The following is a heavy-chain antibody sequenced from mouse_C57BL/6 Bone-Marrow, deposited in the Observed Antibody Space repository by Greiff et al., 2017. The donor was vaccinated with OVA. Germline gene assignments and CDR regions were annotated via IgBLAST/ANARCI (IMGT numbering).Heavy chain of an antibody. D-gene: IGHD2-4*01. J-gene: IGHJ2*01. CDR1: GYSFTSYY. V-gene: IGHV1-66*01. CDR2: IYPGSGNT. CDR3: ASIYYDYDGYYFDY. Sequence: VQLQQSGPELVKPGASVKISCKASGYSFTSYYIHWVKQRPGQGLEWIGWIYPGSGNTKYNEKFKGKATLTADTSSSTAYMQLSSLTSEDSAVYYCASIYYDYDGYYFDYWGQGTTLTVSS.